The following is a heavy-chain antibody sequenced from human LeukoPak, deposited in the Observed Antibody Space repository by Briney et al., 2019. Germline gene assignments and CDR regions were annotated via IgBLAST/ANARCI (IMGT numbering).Heavy chain of an antibody. Sequence: GGSLRLSCAASGFTFSSYWISWVRQAPGKGLEWVANIKQDGSEKYYVDSVKGRFTISRDNAKNSLYLQMNSLRAEDTAVYYCARDLYCSSTSCYIYYYYYGMDVWGQGTTVTVSS. D-gene: IGHD2-2*02. CDR1: GFTFSSYW. CDR3: ARDLYCSSTSCYIYYYYYGMDV. CDR2: IKQDGSEK. J-gene: IGHJ6*02. V-gene: IGHV3-7*01.